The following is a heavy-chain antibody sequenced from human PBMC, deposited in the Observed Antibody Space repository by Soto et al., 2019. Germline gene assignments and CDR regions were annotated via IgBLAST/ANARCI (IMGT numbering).Heavy chain of an antibody. D-gene: IGHD3-10*01. CDR1: GCSISSGGYS. V-gene: IGHV4-30-2*01. CDR2: IYHSGST. CDR3: ARGGDLRSWFDP. Sequence: SLSLTCSVSGCSISSGGYSWSWIRQPPGKGLEWIGYIYHSGSTYYNPSLKSRVTISVDRSKNQFSLKLSSVTAADTAVYYCARGGDLRSWFDPWGQGTLVTVSS. J-gene: IGHJ5*02.